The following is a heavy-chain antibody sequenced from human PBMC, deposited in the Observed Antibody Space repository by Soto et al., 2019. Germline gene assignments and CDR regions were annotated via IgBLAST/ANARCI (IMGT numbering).Heavy chain of an antibody. Sequence: QVQLQESGPGLLKPSQTLSLTCTVSGGSISSGDYYWSWIRQPPGKGLEWIGYIYYSGSTYYNPSLKSRVTISVDTSKNQFSLKLSSLTAADTAVYYCARDSRGDYSDYVLYYYYGMDVWGQGTTVTVSS. D-gene: IGHD4-17*01. J-gene: IGHJ6*02. V-gene: IGHV4-30-4*01. CDR1: GGSISSGDYY. CDR3: ARDSRGDYSDYVLYYYYGMDV. CDR2: IYYSGST.